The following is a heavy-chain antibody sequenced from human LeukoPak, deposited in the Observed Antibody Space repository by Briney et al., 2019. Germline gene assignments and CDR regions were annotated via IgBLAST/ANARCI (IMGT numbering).Heavy chain of an antibody. CDR3: ANSIWFGELSVAFDI. D-gene: IGHD3-10*01. CDR2: IIPIFGTA. Sequence: ASVKVSCKASGGTFSSYGISWVRQAPGQGLEWMGGIIPIFGTANYAQKFQGRVTITADESTSTAYMELSSLRSEDTAVYYCANSIWFGELSVAFDIWGQGTMVTVSS. J-gene: IGHJ3*02. V-gene: IGHV1-69*13. CDR1: GGTFSSYG.